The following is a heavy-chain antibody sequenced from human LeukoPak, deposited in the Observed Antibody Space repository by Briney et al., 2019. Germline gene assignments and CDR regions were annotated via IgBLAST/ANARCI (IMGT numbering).Heavy chain of an antibody. V-gene: IGHV1-46*01. D-gene: IGHD3-22*01. Sequence: GASVKVSCKASGYTFTSYYMHWVRQAPGQGLEWMGIINPSGGSTSYAQKFQGRVTMTRDTSTSTVYMELSSLRSEDTAVYYCARDIRGYDSRLGWFDPWGQGTLVTVSS. J-gene: IGHJ5*02. CDR2: INPSGGST. CDR1: GYTFTSYY. CDR3: ARDIRGYDSRLGWFDP.